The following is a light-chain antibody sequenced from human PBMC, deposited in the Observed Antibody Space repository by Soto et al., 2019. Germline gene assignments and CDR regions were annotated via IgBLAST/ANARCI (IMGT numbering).Light chain of an antibody. CDR2: DAS. V-gene: IGKV1-33*01. Sequence: DIQMTQSPSSLSASVGDRVTITCQASQDISIYLNWYQQKPGKAPKFLIYDASNLETGVPSRFSGSGSGTDFTFTISSLQPEDIATYYCQQYDNLPITFGQGTRLEIK. CDR1: QDISIY. CDR3: QQYDNLPIT. J-gene: IGKJ5*01.